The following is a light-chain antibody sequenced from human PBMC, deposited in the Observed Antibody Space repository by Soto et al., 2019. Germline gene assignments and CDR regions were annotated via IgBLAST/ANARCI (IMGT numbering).Light chain of an antibody. CDR1: SSDVGGYNY. Sequence: QSALTQPASASGSPGQSITISCTGTSSDVGGYNYVSWYQQHPGKAPKLMIYDVSNRPSGVSNRFSGSKSGNTASLTISGLQDEDEDDYYCSAYTSSSTRVFGGGTKLTVL. J-gene: IGLJ2*01. CDR2: DVS. V-gene: IGLV2-14*01. CDR3: SAYTSSSTRV.